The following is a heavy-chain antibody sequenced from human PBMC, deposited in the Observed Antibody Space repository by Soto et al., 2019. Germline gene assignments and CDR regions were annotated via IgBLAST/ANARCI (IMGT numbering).Heavy chain of an antibody. CDR3: AKDNSGSYFGYYYYYGMDV. J-gene: IGHJ6*02. CDR1: GFTFSSYG. CDR2: ISYDGSNK. V-gene: IGHV3-30*18. Sequence: QVQLVESGGGVVQPGRSLRLSCAASGFTFSSYGMHWVRQAPGKGLEWVAVISYDGSNKYYADSVKGRFTISRDNSKNTLYLQMNSLRAEDTAVYYCAKDNSGSYFGYYYYYGMDVWGQGTTVTVSS. D-gene: IGHD1-26*01.